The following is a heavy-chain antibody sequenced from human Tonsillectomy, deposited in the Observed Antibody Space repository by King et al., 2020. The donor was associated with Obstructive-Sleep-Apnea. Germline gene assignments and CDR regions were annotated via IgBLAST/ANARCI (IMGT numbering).Heavy chain of an antibody. V-gene: IGHV3-23*04. J-gene: IGHJ4*02. CDR2: ISGGGGSI. D-gene: IGHD3-10*01. Sequence: VQLVESGGGVVHPGGSLRLSCAASGFTFSSYAMSWVRQAAGKGLEWVSSISGGGGSIYYADSVNGRFTVTRDNSKNTLYLQMNSLRADDTAVYYCAPTTPNYYPTSFWGQGTLVTVSS. CDR1: GFTFSSYA. CDR3: APTTPNYYPTSF.